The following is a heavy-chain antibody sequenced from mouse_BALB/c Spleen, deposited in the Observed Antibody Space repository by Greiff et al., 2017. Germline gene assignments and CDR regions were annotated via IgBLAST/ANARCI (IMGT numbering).Heavy chain of an antibody. V-gene: IGHV5-6*01. Sequence: EVKLMESGGDLVKPGGSLKLSCAASGFTFSSYGMSWVRQTPDKRLEWVATISSGGSYTYYPDSVKGRFTISRDNAKNTLYLQMSSLKSEDTAMYYCARHELLRYAMDYWGQGTSVTVSS. J-gene: IGHJ4*01. CDR1: GFTFSSYG. CDR3: ARHELLRYAMDY. CDR2: ISSGGSYT. D-gene: IGHD1-1*01.